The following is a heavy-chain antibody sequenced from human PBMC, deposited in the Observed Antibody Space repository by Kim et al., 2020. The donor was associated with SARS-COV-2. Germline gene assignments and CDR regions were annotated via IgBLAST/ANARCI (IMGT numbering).Heavy chain of an antibody. Sequence: GGSLRLSCAASGFTFSDHYMDWVRQAPGKGLEWVARIRNKVNSYTTEYAASVKGRFAISRDDSKNSLYLQMSSLKIEDTAVYYCVGGGRALDIWGQGTLVPVFS. CDR3: VGGGRALDI. CDR1: GFTFSDHY. J-gene: IGHJ3*02. CDR2: IRNKVNSYTT. V-gene: IGHV3-72*01. D-gene: IGHD3-16*01.